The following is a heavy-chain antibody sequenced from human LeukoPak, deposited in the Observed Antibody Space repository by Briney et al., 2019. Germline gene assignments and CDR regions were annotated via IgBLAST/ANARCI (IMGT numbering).Heavy chain of an antibody. V-gene: IGHV4-31*03. J-gene: IGHJ4*02. CDR1: GGSISSGGYY. Sequence: SETLSLTCTVSGGSISSGGYYWSWIRQHPGKGLEWIGYIYYSGSTYYNPSLKSRVTISVDTSKNQFSLKLSSVTAADTAVYYCARDLIVGATNYFDYWGQGTLVTVSS. D-gene: IGHD1-26*01. CDR2: IYYSGST. CDR3: ARDLIVGATNYFDY.